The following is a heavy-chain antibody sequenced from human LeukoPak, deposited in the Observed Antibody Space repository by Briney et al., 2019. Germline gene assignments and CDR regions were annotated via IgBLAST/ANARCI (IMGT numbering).Heavy chain of an antibody. V-gene: IGHV4-30-4*01. CDR1: GGSISSGDYY. D-gene: IGHD3-10*01. J-gene: IGHJ5*02. CDR2: IYYSGST. CDR3: ARDARVWFGEEGYNWFDP. Sequence: SETLSLTCTVSGGSISSGDYYWSWIRQPPGKGLEWIGYIYYSGSTYYNPSLKSRVTISVDTSKNQFSLKLSSVTAADTAAYYCARDARVWFGEEGYNWFDPWGQGTLVTVSS.